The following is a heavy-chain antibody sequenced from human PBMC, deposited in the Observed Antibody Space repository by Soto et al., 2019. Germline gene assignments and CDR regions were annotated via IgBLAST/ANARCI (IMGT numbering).Heavy chain of an antibody. Sequence: SETLSLTCSVSGGSISSYYWSWIRQPPGKGLEWIGYIYYSGSTNYNPSLKSRVTISVDTSKNQFSLKLSSVTAADTAVYYCARGDYDILTGYYNSWFDPWGQGTLVTVSS. J-gene: IGHJ5*02. CDR2: IYYSGST. V-gene: IGHV4-59*01. CDR1: GGSISSYY. D-gene: IGHD3-9*01. CDR3: ARGDYDILTGYYNSWFDP.